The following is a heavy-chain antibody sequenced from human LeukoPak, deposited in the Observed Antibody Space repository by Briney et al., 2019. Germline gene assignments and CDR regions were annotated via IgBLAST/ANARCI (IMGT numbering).Heavy chain of an antibody. CDR1: GFSFSDYW. V-gene: IGHV3-74*01. CDR2: IKTDGSVT. D-gene: IGHD4-11*01. J-gene: IGHJ6*04. Sequence: PGGSLRLSCAASGFSFSDYWMVWVRQAPGKGLAWVSHIKTDGSVTNYAGSVKGRSTISRDNAKNTLYLQMNSLRAEDTAVYYCGRDNNYKVDVWGKGTTVTVSS. CDR3: GRDNNYKVDV.